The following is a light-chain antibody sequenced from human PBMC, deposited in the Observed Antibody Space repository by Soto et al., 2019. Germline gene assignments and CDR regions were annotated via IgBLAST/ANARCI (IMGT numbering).Light chain of an antibody. CDR3: QQSYTTPVYS. CDR2: KAS. V-gene: IGKV1-39*01. Sequence: DIQMTQSPSTLPASVGDSVTITCRADQSISTWLAWYQQKPGKAPNLLIYKASNLQSGVPSRFSGSGSGTDFTLTISSLQPEDFATYFCQQSYTTPVYSFGQGTKLDIK. J-gene: IGKJ2*01. CDR1: QSISTW.